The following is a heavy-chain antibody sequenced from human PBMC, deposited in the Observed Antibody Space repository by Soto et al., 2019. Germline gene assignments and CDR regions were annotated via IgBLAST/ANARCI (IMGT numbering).Heavy chain of an antibody. CDR2: IGTAGDT. CDR3: ARNFGPTTGGAYYYYGMDV. Sequence: EVQLVESGGGLVQPGGSLRLSCAASGFTFSSYDMHWVRQATGNGLEWVSAIGTAGDTYYPGSVKGRFTISRENAKNSLYLQMNSLRAGDTAVYYCARNFGPTTGGAYYYYGMDVWGQGTTVTVSS. D-gene: IGHD4-17*01. V-gene: IGHV3-13*01. J-gene: IGHJ6*02. CDR1: GFTFSSYD.